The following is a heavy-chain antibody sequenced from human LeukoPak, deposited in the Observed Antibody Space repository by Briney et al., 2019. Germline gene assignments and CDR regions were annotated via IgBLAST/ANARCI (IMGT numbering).Heavy chain of an antibody. Sequence: SGIGGSTYYADSLKGRFTISRDNSKNTLYLQMNSLRAEDTAVYYCASPLGGSSSWYCFDYWGQGTLVTVSS. CDR2: SGIGGST. D-gene: IGHD6-13*01. V-gene: IGHV3-23*01. CDR3: ASPLGGSSSWYCFDY. J-gene: IGHJ4*02.